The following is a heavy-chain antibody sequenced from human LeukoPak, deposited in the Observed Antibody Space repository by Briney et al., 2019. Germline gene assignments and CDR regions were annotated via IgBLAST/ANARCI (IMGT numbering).Heavy chain of an antibody. CDR1: GFTFSSYW. V-gene: IGHV3-7*01. CDR2: IKQDESEK. CDR3: ARELLGHGYNSGDFDY. D-gene: IGHD5-24*01. Sequence: GGSLRLSCAASGFTFSSYWMNWVRQAPGKGLEWVANIKQDESEKYYVGSVKGRFTISRDNAKNSLYLQMNSLRAEDTAVYYCARELLGHGYNSGDFDYWGQGTLVTVSS. J-gene: IGHJ4*02.